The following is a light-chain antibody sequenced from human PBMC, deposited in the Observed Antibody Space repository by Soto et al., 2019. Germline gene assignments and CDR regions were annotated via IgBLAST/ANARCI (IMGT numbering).Light chain of an antibody. CDR2: AAS. V-gene: IGKV1-27*01. CDR1: QGIRNY. CDR3: QKYNRAPIT. Sequence: DIQLTQSPSSLSASVGDRVTITCRASQGIRNYLAWYQQKPGKVPQVLIYAASSLRSGVPSRFSGSGAGTDFTLTISSLQPEDVATYYCQKYNRAPITVGQGTRLEIK. J-gene: IGKJ5*01.